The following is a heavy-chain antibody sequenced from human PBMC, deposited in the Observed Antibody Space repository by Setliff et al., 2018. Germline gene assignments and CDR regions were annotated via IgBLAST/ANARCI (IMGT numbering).Heavy chain of an antibody. V-gene: IGHV3-21*01. J-gene: IGHJ6*03. CDR3: ARDNGRLPTEKSPYYFYYMDV. CDR2: ISNSGGVK. D-gene: IGHD4-4*01. Sequence: LRLSCAASGFTFSSYSMNWVRQAPGKGLEWVSSISNSGGVKYYTDSVKGRFTFSRDNAKNSLYLQMNSLGAEDTAVYYCARDNGRLPTEKSPYYFYYMDVWGEGTTVTVSS. CDR1: GFTFSSYS.